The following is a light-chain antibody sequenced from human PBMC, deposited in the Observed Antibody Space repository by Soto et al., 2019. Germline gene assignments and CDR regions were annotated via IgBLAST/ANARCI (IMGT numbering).Light chain of an antibody. V-gene: IGKV3-20*01. Sequence: EIVLTQSPATLSLSPGERATLSCRASQSVSSNLAWYQQKPGQAPRLLIYGASTRATGIPDRFSGSGSGTDFTLTISRLEPEDFAVYYCQQYGSSGTFGQGPRWIS. CDR1: QSVSSN. CDR3: QQYGSSGT. CDR2: GAS. J-gene: IGKJ1*01.